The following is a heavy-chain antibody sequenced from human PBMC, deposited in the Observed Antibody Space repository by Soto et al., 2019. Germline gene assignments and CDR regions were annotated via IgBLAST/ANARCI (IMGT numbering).Heavy chain of an antibody. CDR3: PRTVPLYYDILTGYQPFDP. J-gene: IGHJ5*02. Sequence: SVPLSLTRSVMSASIGRYYCSWIREPTWKGLEWIGYIYYSGSTNYNPSLKSRVTISVDTSKNHFSLKLSSLTAAAPSAYYCPRTVPLYYDILTGYQPFDPWGQGTLVTVSS. D-gene: IGHD3-9*01. V-gene: IGHV4-59*12. CDR2: IYYSGST. CDR1: SASIGRYY.